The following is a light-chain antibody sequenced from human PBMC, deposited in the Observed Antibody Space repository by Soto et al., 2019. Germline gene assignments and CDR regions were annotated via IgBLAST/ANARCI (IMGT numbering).Light chain of an antibody. CDR1: QSVSSN. Sequence: EIVMTQSPATLSVSPGERAALSCRASQSVSSNLAWYQQKPGQAPRLLIYGTSTRATAIPARFSGSGSETEFTLTISSLQSKDFAVYYWQQYNNWPPLTFGGGTKVDI. J-gene: IGKJ4*01. CDR3: QQYNNWPPLT. V-gene: IGKV3-15*01. CDR2: GTS.